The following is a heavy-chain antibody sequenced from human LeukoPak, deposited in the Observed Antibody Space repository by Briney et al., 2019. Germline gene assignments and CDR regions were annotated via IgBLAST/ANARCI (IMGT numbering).Heavy chain of an antibody. CDR3: ARGRGAYYYDSSASSGMDV. D-gene: IGHD3-22*01. CDR2: IYYSGST. Sequence: SETLSPTCTVSGGSISSGDYYWSWIRQPPGKGLEWIGYIYYSGSTYYNPSLKSRVTISVDTSKNQFSLKLSSVTAADTAVYYCARGRGAYYYDSSASSGMDVWGKGTTVTVSS. V-gene: IGHV4-30-4*08. J-gene: IGHJ6*04. CDR1: GGSISSGDYY.